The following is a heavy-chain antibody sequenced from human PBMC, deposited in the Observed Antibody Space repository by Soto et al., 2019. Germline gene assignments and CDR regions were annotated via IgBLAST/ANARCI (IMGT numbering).Heavy chain of an antibody. D-gene: IGHD2-21*01. CDR1: GGSISSSSSY. CDR2: RYYSGST. V-gene: IGHV4-39*01. CDR3: ARLMIATSSYCEC. Sequence: SETRSLTCSVSGGSISSSSSYWVWIRHPPGKGLEWIGSRYYSGSTYYNPSLKSPVTISVDTSNNHFSLKLSSVTAADTAVYYCARLMIATSSYCECLGNGNMVGVSA. J-gene: IGHJ4*01.